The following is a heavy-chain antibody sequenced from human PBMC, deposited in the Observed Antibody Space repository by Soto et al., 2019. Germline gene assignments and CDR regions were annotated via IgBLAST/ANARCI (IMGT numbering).Heavy chain of an antibody. J-gene: IGHJ1*01. D-gene: IGHD6-13*01. Sequence: EVQLVESGGGVVQPGGSLRLSCAASGFTFSSYAMSWVRQAQGKGLEWVSAISGSGGSTYYADSVKGRFTIARDNSKNTRDLQMNSLRAEDTAVYYCAKPTAAHRAEHIQLWVQGTLVTVSS. CDR1: GFTFSSYA. CDR2: ISGSGGST. V-gene: IGHV3-23*04. CDR3: AKPTAAHRAEHIQL.